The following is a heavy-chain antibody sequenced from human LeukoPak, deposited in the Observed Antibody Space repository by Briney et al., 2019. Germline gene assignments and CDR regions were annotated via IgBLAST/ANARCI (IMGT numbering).Heavy chain of an antibody. J-gene: IGHJ4*02. CDR3: ARDQNGGFDF. D-gene: IGHD3-16*01. CDR1: GFIFSPYA. CDR2: ISSTYNI. Sequence: GGSLRLSCAASGFIFSPYAMNWVRQAPGRGLEWVSYISSTYNIYYSDSVRGRFTISRDNAKNSVYLQMNSLRDEDTAVYYCARDQNGGFDFGGQGPLVAVSS. V-gene: IGHV3-48*02.